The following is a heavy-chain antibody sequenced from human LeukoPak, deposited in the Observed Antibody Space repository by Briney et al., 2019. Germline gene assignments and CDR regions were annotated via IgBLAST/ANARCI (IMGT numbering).Heavy chain of an antibody. D-gene: IGHD1-26*01. CDR1: GGSISSHY. CDR3: ARGSYYGQWNFDY. Sequence: PSETLSLTCTVSGGSISSHYWSWIRQPAGKGLEWIGYIYYSGSTNYNPSLKSRVTISVDTSKNQFSLKLSSVTAADTAVYYCARGSYYGQWNFDYWGQGTLVTVSS. J-gene: IGHJ4*02. V-gene: IGHV4-59*11. CDR2: IYYSGST.